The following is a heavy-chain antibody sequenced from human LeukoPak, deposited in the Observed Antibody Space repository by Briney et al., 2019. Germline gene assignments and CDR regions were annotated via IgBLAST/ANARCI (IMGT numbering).Heavy chain of an antibody. CDR1: GYTFTSYD. CDR3: ARETRIAAAGTYYYYYMDV. V-gene: IGHV1-8*02. J-gene: IGHJ6*03. Sequence: EASVKVSCKASGYTFTSYDINWVRQATGQGLEWMGWMNPNSGNTGYAQKFQGRVTMTRDTSISTAYMELSRLRSDDTAVYYCARETRIAAAGTYYYYYMDVWGKGTTVTVSS. CDR2: MNPNSGNT. D-gene: IGHD6-13*01.